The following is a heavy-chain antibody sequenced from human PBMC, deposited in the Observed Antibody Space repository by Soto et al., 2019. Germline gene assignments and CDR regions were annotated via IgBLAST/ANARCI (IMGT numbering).Heavy chain of an antibody. Sequence: ASVKVSCKAFGYTFTSYAIHWVRQAPGQRLEWMGWINAGNGNTKYSQKFQGRVTITRDTSASTAYMELTSLRSEDTAVYYCARDLAHGIPYYWGQGTLFTVSS. CDR1: GYTFTSYA. V-gene: IGHV1-3*01. D-gene: IGHD2-21*01. CDR3: ARDLAHGIPYY. CDR2: INAGNGNT. J-gene: IGHJ4*02.